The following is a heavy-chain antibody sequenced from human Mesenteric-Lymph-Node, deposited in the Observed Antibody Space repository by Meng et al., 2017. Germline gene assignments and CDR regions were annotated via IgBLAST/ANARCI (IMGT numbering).Heavy chain of an antibody. CDR3: ARGRKGSGYYDH. D-gene: IGHD3-22*01. CDR2: ISTSGTYI. CDR1: GLT. V-gene: IGHV3-21*04. Sequence: GGSLRLSCAGPGLTMNWVRQAPGKGLEWVSSISTSGTYIKYADSVKGRFSISRDDAENSVYLQMSRLKAEDTDVYYCARGRKGSGYYDHWGQGTLVTVSS. J-gene: IGHJ5*02.